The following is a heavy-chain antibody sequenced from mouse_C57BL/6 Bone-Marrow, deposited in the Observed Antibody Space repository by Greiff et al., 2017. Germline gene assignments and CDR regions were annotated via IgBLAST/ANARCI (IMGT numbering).Heavy chain of an antibody. Sequence: VKLQESGAELVRPGASVTLSCKASGYTFTDYEMHWVKQTPVHGLEWIGAIDPETGGTAYNQKFQGKAILTADKSASTAYMELRSLPSEDSAVYYCTRSLGAYWGQGTLVTVSA. CDR1: GYTFTDYE. CDR3: TRSLGAY. J-gene: IGHJ3*01. V-gene: IGHV1-15*01. D-gene: IGHD6-2*01. CDR2: IDPETGGT.